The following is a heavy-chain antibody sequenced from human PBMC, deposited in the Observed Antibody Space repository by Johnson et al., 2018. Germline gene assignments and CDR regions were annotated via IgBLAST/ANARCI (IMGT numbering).Heavy chain of an antibody. Sequence: QVQLQESGGGVVQPGRSLRLSCAASGFTFSSYGMHWVRQAPGKGLEWVAVISYDRSNKYYADSVMGRFTISRDNSKNPLYLQMVSLRAEDTAIYYCAQDQHTTWVAYFQHWGQGTLVTVSS. D-gene: IGHD1-14*01. V-gene: IGHV3-30*18. J-gene: IGHJ1*01. CDR3: AQDQHTTWVAYFQH. CDR2: ISYDRSNK. CDR1: GFTFSSYG.